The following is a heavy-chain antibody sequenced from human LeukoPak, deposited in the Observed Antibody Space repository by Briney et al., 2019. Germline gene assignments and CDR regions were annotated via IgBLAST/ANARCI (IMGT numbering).Heavy chain of an antibody. CDR3: ARDRGSAYYYYYMDV. D-gene: IGHD6-19*01. CDR1: GFTFSSYW. J-gene: IGHJ6*03. V-gene: IGHV3-7*01. CDR2: IKQDGSEK. Sequence: GGSLRLSCAASGFTFSSYWMSWVRQAPGKGLEWVANIKQDGSEKYYVDSVKGRFTIFRDNAKNSLYLQMNSLRAEDTAVYYCARDRGSAYYYYYMDVWGKGTTVTVSS.